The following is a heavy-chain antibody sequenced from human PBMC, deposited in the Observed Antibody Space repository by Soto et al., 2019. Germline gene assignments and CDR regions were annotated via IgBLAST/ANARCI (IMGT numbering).Heavy chain of an antibody. CDR3: ARGESVATIFGGLVPFQY. V-gene: IGHV4-39*07. Sequence: SETLSLTCTVSSGSISSTIYSWDWIRQPPGKGLEWIGSIFYSGSTNYNPSLKSRVTISVDRSKNQFSLKLSSVTAADTAVYYCARGESVATIFGGLVPFQYWGQGTLVTVSS. CDR2: IFYSGST. D-gene: IGHD2-21*01. J-gene: IGHJ4*02. CDR1: SGSISSTIYS.